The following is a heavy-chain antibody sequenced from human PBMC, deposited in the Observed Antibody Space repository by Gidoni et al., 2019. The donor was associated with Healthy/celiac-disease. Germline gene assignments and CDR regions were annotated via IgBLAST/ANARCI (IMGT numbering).Heavy chain of an antibody. CDR1: GGSISSYY. CDR2: IYYSGST. J-gene: IGHJ4*02. Sequence: QVQLQESGPGLVKPSETLSLTCTVSGGSISSYYWSWIRQPPGKGLEWIGYIYYSGSTNYNPSLKSRVTISVDTSKNQFSLKLSSVTAADTAVYYCARDSNYVWGRYFDYWGQGTLVTVSS. CDR3: ARDSNYVWGRYFDY. D-gene: IGHD3-16*01. V-gene: IGHV4-59*01.